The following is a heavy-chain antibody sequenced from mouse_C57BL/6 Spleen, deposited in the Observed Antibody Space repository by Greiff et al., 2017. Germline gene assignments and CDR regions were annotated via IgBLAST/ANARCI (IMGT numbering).Heavy chain of an antibody. CDR3: ARKLGYFDY. V-gene: IGHV1-82*01. D-gene: IGHD4-1*01. J-gene: IGHJ2*01. CDR2: IYPGDGDT. Sequence: VQRVESGPELVKPGASVKISCKASGYAFSSSWMNWVKQRPGKGLEWIGRIYPGDGDTNYNGKFKGKATLTADKSSSTAYMQLSSLTSEDSAVYFCARKLGYFDYWGQGTTLTVSS. CDR1: GYAFSSSW.